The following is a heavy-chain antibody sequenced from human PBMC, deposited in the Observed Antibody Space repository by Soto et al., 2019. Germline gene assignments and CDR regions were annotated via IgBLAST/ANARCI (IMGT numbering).Heavy chain of an antibody. D-gene: IGHD1-26*01. CDR1: GGTFSSYA. J-gene: IGHJ6*02. Sequence: SVKVSCKASGGTFSSYAISWVRQAPGQGLEWMGGIIPIFGTANYAQKFQGRVTITADKSTSTAYMELSSLRSEDTAVYYCARVRSGSYYYYYGMDVWGQRTTVTVSS. V-gene: IGHV1-69*06. CDR3: ARVRSGSYYYYYGMDV. CDR2: IIPIFGTA.